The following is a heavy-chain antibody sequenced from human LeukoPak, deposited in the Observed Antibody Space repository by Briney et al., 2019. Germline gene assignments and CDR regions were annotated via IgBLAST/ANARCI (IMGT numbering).Heavy chain of an antibody. CDR1: GYSFTSYW. CDR2: IYPGDSDT. D-gene: IGHD2-15*01. CDR3: ARLPPAATHYYYYYMDV. J-gene: IGHJ6*03. V-gene: IGHV5-51*01. Sequence: MPGESLKISGKGSGYSFTSYWIGWVRQMPGKGLEWMGIIYPGDSDTRYSPSFQGQVTISADKSISTAYLQWSSLKASDTAMYYCARLPPAATHYYYYYMDVWGKGTTVTVSS.